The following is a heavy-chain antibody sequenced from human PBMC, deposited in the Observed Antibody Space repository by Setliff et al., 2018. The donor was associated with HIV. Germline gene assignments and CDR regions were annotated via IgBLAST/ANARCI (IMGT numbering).Heavy chain of an antibody. D-gene: IGHD3-3*01. CDR2: ISYDGSNE. CDR3: ARDRGYDFWSCYYIGAGDAFDI. V-gene: IGHV3-30*04. Sequence: GGSLRLSCAASGFSFGGYAMGWVRQAPGKGLEWVAIISYDGSNEYYAESVRGRFTISRDNSKNTLYLQRNSLRAEDTAVYYCARDRGYDFWSCYYIGAGDAFDIWGQGTMVTVSS. J-gene: IGHJ3*02. CDR1: GFSFGGYA.